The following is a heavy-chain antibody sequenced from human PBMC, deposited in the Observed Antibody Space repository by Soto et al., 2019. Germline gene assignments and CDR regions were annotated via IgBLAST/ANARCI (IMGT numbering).Heavy chain of an antibody. V-gene: IGHV4-39*01. CDR2: IYYSGST. CDR1: GGSISSSSYY. CDR3: ARLPQGIGAAHRVFDY. Sequence: PSETLPLTCTVSGGSISSSSYYWGWIRQPPGKGLEWIGSIYYSGSTYYNPSLKSRFTISVDTSKNQFSLKLSSVTAADTAVYYCARLPQGIGAAHRVFDYWGQGTLVTVSS. J-gene: IGHJ4*02. D-gene: IGHD6-13*01.